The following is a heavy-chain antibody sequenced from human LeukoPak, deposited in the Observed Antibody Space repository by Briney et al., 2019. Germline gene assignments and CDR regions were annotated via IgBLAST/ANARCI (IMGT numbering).Heavy chain of an antibody. Sequence: GGSLRLSCAVSGFTFSNFWMHWVRQAPGKGLVWVSRINGDGSIRYYADSEKGRFTISRDDAKNTVYLQMNSLRDEDTAVYYCATSVTTARYYFDYWGQGTLVTVSS. CDR3: ATSVTTARYYFDY. J-gene: IGHJ4*02. CDR1: GFTFSNFW. CDR2: INGDGSIR. D-gene: IGHD4-17*01. V-gene: IGHV3-74*01.